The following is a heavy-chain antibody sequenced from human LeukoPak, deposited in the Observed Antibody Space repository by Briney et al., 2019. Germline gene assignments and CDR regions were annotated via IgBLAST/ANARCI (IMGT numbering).Heavy chain of an antibody. V-gene: IGHV4-59*01. CDR3: ARGSGYSYNEYFFDN. J-gene: IGHJ4*02. D-gene: IGHD5-18*01. CDR2: IYYSDTT. Sequence: SETLSLTCTVSGGPITGSYWSWIRQPPGKGLEWIGYIYYSDTTYYNPSLKSRVSISVDTSKNQFSLKLSSVTAADTALYYCARGSGYSYNEYFFDNWGQGTLVTVSS. CDR1: GGPITGSY.